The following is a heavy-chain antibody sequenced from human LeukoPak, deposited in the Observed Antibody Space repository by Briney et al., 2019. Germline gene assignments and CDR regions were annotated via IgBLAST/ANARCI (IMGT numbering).Heavy chain of an antibody. Sequence: QSGGSLRLSCAASGFTFDDYAMHWVRQAPGKGLEWVSGISWNSGSIGYADSVKGRFTISRDNAKNSLYLQMNSLRAEDTALYYCAKAYSSGRTHWGQGTLVTVPS. V-gene: IGHV3-9*01. CDR2: ISWNSGSI. CDR3: AKAYSSGRTH. J-gene: IGHJ4*02. CDR1: GFTFDDYA. D-gene: IGHD6-19*01.